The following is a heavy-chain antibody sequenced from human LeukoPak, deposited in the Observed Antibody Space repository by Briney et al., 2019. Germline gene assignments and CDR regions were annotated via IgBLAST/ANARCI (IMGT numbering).Heavy chain of an antibody. Sequence: SETLSLTCTVSGGCISSGGYYWSWIRQHPGKGLEWIGYIYYSGSTYYNPSLKSRVTISVDTSKNQFSLKLSSVTAADTAVYYYARDRVAAAGNLTYYYYYGMDVWGKGTTVTVSS. V-gene: IGHV4-31*03. CDR2: IYYSGST. CDR1: GGCISSGGYY. D-gene: IGHD6-13*01. J-gene: IGHJ6*04. CDR3: ARDRVAAAGNLTYYYYYGMDV.